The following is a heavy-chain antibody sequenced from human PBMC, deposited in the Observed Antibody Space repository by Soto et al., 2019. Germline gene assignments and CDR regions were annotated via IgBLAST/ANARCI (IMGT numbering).Heavy chain of an antibody. CDR3: ARDNEGIAAPGGLQH. CDR2: INAGNGNT. V-gene: IGHV1-3*01. CDR1: GYTFSNYG. D-gene: IGHD6-13*01. J-gene: IGHJ1*01. Sequence: GASVKVSCKASGYTFSNYGIHWVRQAPGQRLEWMGLINAGNGNTKYSQNFQGRVTLTRDTSASTAYMELSSLRSEDTAVYYCARDNEGIAAPGGLQHWGQGTLVTVSS.